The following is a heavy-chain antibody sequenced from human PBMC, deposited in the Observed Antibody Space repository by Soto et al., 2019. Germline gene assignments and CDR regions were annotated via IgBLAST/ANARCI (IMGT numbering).Heavy chain of an antibody. D-gene: IGHD3-10*01. Sequence: PGGSLRLSCAASGFTFSSYAMSWVRQAPGKGLEWVSAISGSGGSTYYADSVKGRFTISRDNSKNTLYLQMNSPRAEDTAVYYCAKDGAYGSAYYFDYWGQGTLVTVSS. CDR1: GFTFSSYA. V-gene: IGHV3-23*01. CDR2: ISGSGGST. CDR3: AKDGAYGSAYYFDY. J-gene: IGHJ4*02.